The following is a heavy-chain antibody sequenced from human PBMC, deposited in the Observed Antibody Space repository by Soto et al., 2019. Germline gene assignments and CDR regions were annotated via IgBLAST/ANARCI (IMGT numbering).Heavy chain of an antibody. CDR2: ISAYNGNT. Sequence: QVPLVQSGAEVKKPGASVKVSCKASGYTFTSYGISWVRQAPGQGLEWMGWISAYNGNTNYAQKLQGRVTMTTDTSTSTAYMELRSLRSDDTAVYYCASSSLSSSWPGVFDYWGQGTLVTVSS. CDR1: GYTFTSYG. J-gene: IGHJ4*02. V-gene: IGHV1-18*01. CDR3: ASSSLSSSWPGVFDY. D-gene: IGHD6-13*01.